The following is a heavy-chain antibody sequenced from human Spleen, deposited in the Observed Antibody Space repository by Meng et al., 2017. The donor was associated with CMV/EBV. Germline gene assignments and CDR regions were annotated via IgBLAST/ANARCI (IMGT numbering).Heavy chain of an antibody. V-gene: IGHV3-66*01. D-gene: IGHD2-2*01. CDR3: ARVVVTYYGMDV. Sequence: GESLKISCATSGFRFTGNYVSWVRQAPGKGLEWVSISYDDDKTYYADSVKGRFTISRDNAKNSLYLQMNSLRAEDTAVYYCARVVVTYYGMDVWGQGTTVTVSS. CDR1: GFRFTGNY. J-gene: IGHJ6*02. CDR2: SYDDDKT.